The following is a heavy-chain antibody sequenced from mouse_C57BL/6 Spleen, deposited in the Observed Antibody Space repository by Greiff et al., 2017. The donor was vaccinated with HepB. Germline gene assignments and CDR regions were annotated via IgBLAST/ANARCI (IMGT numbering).Heavy chain of an antibody. V-gene: IGHV5-16*01. Sequence: EVKLVESEGGLVQPGSSMKLSCTASGFTFSDYYMAWVRQVPEKGLEWVANINYDGSSTYYLDSLKSRFIISRDNAKNILYLQMSSLKSEDTATYYCARDNNWGFDYWGQGTTLTVSS. J-gene: IGHJ2*01. CDR3: ARDNNWGFDY. CDR1: GFTFSDYY. D-gene: IGHD4-1*02. CDR2: INYDGSST.